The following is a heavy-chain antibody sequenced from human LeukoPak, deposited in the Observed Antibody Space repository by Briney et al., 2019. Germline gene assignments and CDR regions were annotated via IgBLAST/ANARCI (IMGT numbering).Heavy chain of an antibody. Sequence: GGSLRLSCAASGFTFSSYAMSWARQAPGKGLEWVSAISGSGGSTYYADSVKGRFTISRDNSKNTLYLQMNSLRAEDTAVYYCAKGRYYDSSGPFDPWGQGTLVTVSS. CDR3: AKGRYYDSSGPFDP. CDR1: GFTFSSYA. J-gene: IGHJ5*02. CDR2: ISGSGGST. D-gene: IGHD3-22*01. V-gene: IGHV3-23*01.